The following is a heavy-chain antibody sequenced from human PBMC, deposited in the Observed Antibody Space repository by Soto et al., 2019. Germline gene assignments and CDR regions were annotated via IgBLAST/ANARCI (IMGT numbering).Heavy chain of an antibody. Sequence: GSGPTLVNPTQTVTLTCTFSGFSLGTAGMGVAWIRQPPGKAPEWLSIIFWNDDKRYSPSLKSRVTITKDTSKNQVVLTTTNMDPVNTVKYYGTRSTTWVGMNARPDLRGQRLPVTVSS. CDR2: IFWNDDK. J-gene: IGHJ4*02. CDR3: TRSTTWVGMNARPDL. CDR1: GFSLGTAGMG. D-gene: IGHD1-1*01. V-gene: IGHV2-5*01.